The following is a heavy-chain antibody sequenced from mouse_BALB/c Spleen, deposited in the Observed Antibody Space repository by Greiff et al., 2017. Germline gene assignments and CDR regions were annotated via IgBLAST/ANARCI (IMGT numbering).Heavy chain of an antibody. CDR3: ARRYGNYVEDYAMDY. J-gene: IGHJ4*01. CDR1: GYTFTDYA. Sequence: VKLQESGAELVRPGVSVKISCKGSGYTFTDYAMHWVKQSHAKSLEWIGVISTYYGDASYNQKFKGKATMTVDKSSSTAYMELARLTSEDSAIYYCARRYGNYVEDYAMDYWGQGTSVTVSS. V-gene: IGHV1S137*01. CDR2: ISTYYGDA. D-gene: IGHD2-10*02.